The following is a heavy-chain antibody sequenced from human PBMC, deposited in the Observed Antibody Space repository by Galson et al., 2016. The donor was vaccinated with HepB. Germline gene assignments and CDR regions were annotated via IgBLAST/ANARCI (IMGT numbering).Heavy chain of an antibody. CDR3: AKTQWLGNFDH. Sequence: SLRLSCAASGFTFSSFAMTWVRQAPGKGLEWVSGISASGNKTYYPDSVKGRFTISRDDSKNTLFLQTNSLRADDTAVYYCAKTQWLGNFDHWGQGALVTVSS. D-gene: IGHD6-19*01. V-gene: IGHV3-23*01. CDR1: GFTFSSFA. CDR2: ISASGNKT. J-gene: IGHJ4*02.